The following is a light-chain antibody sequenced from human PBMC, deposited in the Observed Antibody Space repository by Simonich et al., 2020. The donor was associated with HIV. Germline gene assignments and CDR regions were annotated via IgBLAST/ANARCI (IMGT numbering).Light chain of an antibody. CDR2: EGS. CDR1: SSDVGNYNL. Sequence: QSALTQPASVSGSPGQSITISCTGTSSDVGNYNLVSWYQHHPGKAPKLMIYEGSKRPSGVSNRFSGSKSGNTASLTISGLQAEDEADYFCCSYVGGITSRVFGGGTKLTVL. J-gene: IGLJ3*02. V-gene: IGLV2-23*01. CDR3: CSYVGGITSRV.